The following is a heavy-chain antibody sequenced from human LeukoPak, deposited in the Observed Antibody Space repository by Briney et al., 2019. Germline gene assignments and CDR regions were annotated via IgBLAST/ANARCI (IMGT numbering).Heavy chain of an antibody. CDR1: GFTFSSYA. CDR2: ISKTGST. J-gene: IGHJ4*02. D-gene: IGHD5/OR15-5a*01. V-gene: IGHV3-23*01. CDR3: AKGNLRGPPPNIDF. Sequence: GGSLILSCAASGFTFSSYAMSWVRQAPGKGLEWVSAISKTGSTYYADSVKARFTISRDNSKNTLYLQMNSLTAEDTAVYYCAKGNLRGPPPNIDFWGQGTLVTVSS.